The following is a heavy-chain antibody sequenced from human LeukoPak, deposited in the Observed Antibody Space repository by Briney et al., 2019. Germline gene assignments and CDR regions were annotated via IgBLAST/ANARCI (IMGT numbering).Heavy chain of an antibody. CDR1: GVSMSSSPYY. Sequence: SETLSLTCTVSGVSMSSSPYYWGWIRQPPGKGLEWIGTIYDSGNTNYNPSLRSRLTISVYTSRNQFSLKLSSVTAADTAVYYCARHDCDSSRCSVNWFDPWGQGTLVTASS. CDR2: IYDSGNT. D-gene: IGHD2/OR15-2a*01. J-gene: IGHJ5*02. CDR3: ARHDCDSSRCSVNWFDP. V-gene: IGHV4-39*01.